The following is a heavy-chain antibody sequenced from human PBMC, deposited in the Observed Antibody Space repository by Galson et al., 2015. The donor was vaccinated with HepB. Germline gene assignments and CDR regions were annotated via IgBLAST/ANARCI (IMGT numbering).Heavy chain of an antibody. Sequence: SVKVSCKASGYTFTSYYMHWVRQAPGQGLEWMGIINPSGGSTSYAQKFQGRVTMTRDTSTSTVYMELSSLRSEDTAVYYCARGEGMYSSTDDWLDYWGQGTLVTVSS. CDR3: ARGEGMYSSTDDWLDY. CDR1: GYTFTSYY. V-gene: IGHV1-46*01. CDR2: INPSGGST. J-gene: IGHJ4*02. D-gene: IGHD6-13*01.